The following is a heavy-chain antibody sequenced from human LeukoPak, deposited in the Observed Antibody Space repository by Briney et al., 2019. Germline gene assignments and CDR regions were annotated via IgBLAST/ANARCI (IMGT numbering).Heavy chain of an antibody. Sequence: SETLSLTCAVYGGSFSGYYWSWIRQPPGKGLEWIGEINHSGSTNYNPSLKSRVTISVDTSKNQFSLKLSSVTAADTAVYYCASQTIVATIFYWGQGTLVNVSS. D-gene: IGHD5-12*01. J-gene: IGHJ4*02. CDR2: INHSGST. V-gene: IGHV4-34*01. CDR3: ASQTIVATIFY. CDR1: GGSFSGYY.